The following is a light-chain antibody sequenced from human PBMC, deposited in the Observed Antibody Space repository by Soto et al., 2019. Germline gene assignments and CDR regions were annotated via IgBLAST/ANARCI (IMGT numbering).Light chain of an antibody. V-gene: IGKV1-5*01. CDR3: HQYNTYTWT. CDR2: DAS. CDR1: QIISTR. J-gene: IGKJ1*01. Sequence: DIQMTQSPSTLSASVGDRVTITCRASQIISTRLAWYQQKPGKAPQLLIYDASSLESGVPSRFSGSGSGTEFTLTISSLQPDDFATYYCHQYNTYTWT.